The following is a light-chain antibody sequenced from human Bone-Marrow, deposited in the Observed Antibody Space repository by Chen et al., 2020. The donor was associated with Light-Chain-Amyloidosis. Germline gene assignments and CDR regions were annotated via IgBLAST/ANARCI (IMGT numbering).Light chain of an antibody. Sequence: SYELTQPPSVSASPGQTARITCSGDDLPTKYAYWYQRKPGQAPVLVIHRDTERPSAISERFAGSSSGTTATLTISGGQAEDEADYHCQSADSSGTYEVIFGGGTKLTVL. J-gene: IGLJ2*01. V-gene: IGLV3-25*03. CDR1: DLPTKY. CDR2: RDT. CDR3: QSADSSGTYEVI.